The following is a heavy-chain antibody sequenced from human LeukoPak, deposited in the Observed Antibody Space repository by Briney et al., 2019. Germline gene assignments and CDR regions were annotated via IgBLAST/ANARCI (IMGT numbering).Heavy chain of an antibody. D-gene: IGHD2-2*01. J-gene: IGHJ4*02. CDR2: VRGSGANT. CDR1: GFTFSNYG. V-gene: IGHV3-23*01. CDR3: ARLQPLVIPAAKLGFDY. Sequence: GGSLRLSCAASGFTFSNYGMGWVRQTPGKGLEWLSSVRGSGANTYYADSVKGRFTISRDNSRDRIYLQMNSLRTDDTAVYYCARLQPLVIPAAKLGFDYWGQGTLVTVSS.